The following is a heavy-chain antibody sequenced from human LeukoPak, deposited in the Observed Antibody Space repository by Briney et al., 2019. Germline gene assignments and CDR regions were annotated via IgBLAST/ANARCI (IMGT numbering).Heavy chain of an antibody. D-gene: IGHD6-13*01. J-gene: IGHJ4*02. V-gene: IGHV4-59*05. CDR2: IYYSGST. CDR1: GFTFSSYSMN. Sequence: GSLRLSCAASGFTFSSYSMNWVRQAPGKGLEWIGSIYYSGSTYYNPSLKSRVTISVDTSKNQFSLKLSSVTAADTAVYYCARYLIAAAGFDYWGQGTLVTVSS. CDR3: ARYLIAAAGFDY.